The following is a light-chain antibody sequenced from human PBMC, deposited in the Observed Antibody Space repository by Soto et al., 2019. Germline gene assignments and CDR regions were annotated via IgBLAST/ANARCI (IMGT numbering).Light chain of an antibody. CDR2: ATS. V-gene: IGKV1-27*01. J-gene: IGKJ4*01. CDR1: QGIAPY. CDR3: QKYNSAPLT. Sequence: QMTQSPSSLSEIVGDRVTITCRASQGIAPYLAWFQQKPGKVPKLLIYATSTLQSGVPSRFSGSGSGTDFTLTINSLQPEDVGTYYCQKYNSAPLTFGGGTKVDIK.